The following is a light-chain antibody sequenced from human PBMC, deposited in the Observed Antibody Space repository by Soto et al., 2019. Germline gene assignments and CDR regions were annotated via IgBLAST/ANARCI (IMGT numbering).Light chain of an antibody. J-gene: IGKJ1*01. CDR2: GAS. CDR3: QQYVGSPVT. CDR1: QSVGSSY. V-gene: IGKV3-20*01. Sequence: EILLTQSPGTLSLSPGERATLSCRASQSVGSSYLAWYQQKPGQAPRLLIFGASSRATGIPDRFSGSGSGTDFTLTISRLEPEDFAVYYCQQYVGSPVTFGQGTKVDNK.